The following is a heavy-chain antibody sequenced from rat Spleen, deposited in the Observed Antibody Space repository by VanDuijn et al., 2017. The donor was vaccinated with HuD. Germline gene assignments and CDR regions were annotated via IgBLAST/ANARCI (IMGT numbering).Heavy chain of an antibody. Sequence: EVQLVESGGGLVQPGNSLKLSCAASGFTFSDYAMAWVRQSPKKGLEWVATIIYDGSSTYYRDSVKGRFTISRDNAKSTLYLQMDSLRSEDTATYYCATHGPGYKGHYVMDAWGQGASVTVSS. V-gene: IGHV5S10*01. CDR2: IIYDGSST. CDR3: ATHGPGYKGHYVMDA. D-gene: IGHD1-4*01. CDR1: GFTFSDYA. J-gene: IGHJ4*01.